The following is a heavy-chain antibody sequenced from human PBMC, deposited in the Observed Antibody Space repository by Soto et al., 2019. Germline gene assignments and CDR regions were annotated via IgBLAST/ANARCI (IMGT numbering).Heavy chain of an antibody. CDR3: ARQGEHSSSYFFDS. CDR1: VDSIDTSSYC. D-gene: IGHD6-6*01. CDR2: VCYRGTT. J-gene: IGHJ4*02. V-gene: IGHV4-39*01. Sequence: SETLSLTCTVSVDSIDTSSYCWGWILQPPGKGLEWIGSVCYRGTTYYNPSLKSRLTISVDTSKRQFSLKLSSVTAADTAVFYCARQGEHSSSYFFDSWGQGTLVTVSS.